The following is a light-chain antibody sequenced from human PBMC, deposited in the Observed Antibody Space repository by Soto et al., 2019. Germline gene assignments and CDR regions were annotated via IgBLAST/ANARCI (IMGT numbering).Light chain of an antibody. V-gene: IGLV2-14*01. CDR3: NSYTTTSSWV. CDR1: SSDVGGYNY. CDR2: EVT. Sequence: QSALTQPASVSGSPGQSITISCTGTSSDVGGYNYVSWYQQHPGKAPKLIIYEVTNRPSGVSNRFSGSKSGNTASLTISGLQAEDEADYYCNSYTTTSSWVFGGWTQVTVL. J-gene: IGLJ3*02.